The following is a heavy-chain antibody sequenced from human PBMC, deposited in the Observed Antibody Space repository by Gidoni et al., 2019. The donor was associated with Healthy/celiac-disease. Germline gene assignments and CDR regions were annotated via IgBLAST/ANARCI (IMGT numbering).Heavy chain of an antibody. D-gene: IGHD1-26*01. Sequence: EVQLVESGGGLVKPGRSLRLSCTASGFTFGDYAMSWFRQAPGKGLEWVVFIRSKAYGGTTEYAASVKGRFTISRDDSKSIAYLQMNSLKTEDTAVYYCTRDRRSGGATSFDYWGQGTLVTVSS. CDR3: TRDRRSGGATSFDY. V-gene: IGHV3-49*05. CDR1: GFTFGDYA. CDR2: IRSKAYGGTT. J-gene: IGHJ4*02.